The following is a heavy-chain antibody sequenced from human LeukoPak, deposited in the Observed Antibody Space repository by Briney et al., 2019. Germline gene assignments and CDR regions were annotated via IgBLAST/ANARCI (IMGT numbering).Heavy chain of an antibody. V-gene: IGHV1-2*02. D-gene: IGHD3-10*01. Sequence: ASVKVSCKASGYTFTTYGLSWVRQAPGQGLEWMGWINPNSGGTNYAQKFQGRVTMTRDTSISTAYMELSRLRSDDPAVYYCARDSGERGSGSYLIAYWGQGTLVTVSS. J-gene: IGHJ4*02. CDR1: GYTFTTYG. CDR3: ARDSGERGSGSYLIAY. CDR2: INPNSGGT.